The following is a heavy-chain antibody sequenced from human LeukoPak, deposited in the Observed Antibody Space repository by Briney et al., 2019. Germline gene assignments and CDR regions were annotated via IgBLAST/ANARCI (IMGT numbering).Heavy chain of an antibody. J-gene: IGHJ6*03. V-gene: IGHV3-30*19. Sequence: GGSLRLSCAASGFTFSSYGMHWVRQAPGKGLEWVAVISYDGSNKYYADSVKGRFTISRDNSKNTLYLQMNSLRAEDTAVYYCARSLSGELRYFDYYYYMDVWGKGTTVTVSS. CDR1: GFTFSSYG. CDR2: ISYDGSNK. D-gene: IGHD1-26*01. CDR3: ARSLSGELRYFDYYYYMDV.